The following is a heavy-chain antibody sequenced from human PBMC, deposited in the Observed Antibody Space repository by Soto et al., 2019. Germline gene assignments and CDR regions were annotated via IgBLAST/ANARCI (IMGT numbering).Heavy chain of an antibody. CDR2: IYYSGST. CDR3: ARSSISKKIDY. CDR1: GGSINSGGYY. D-gene: IGHD2-2*01. Sequence: HVQLQESGPGLVKPSQTLTLTCSVSGGSINSGGYYWTWIRQHPGKGLEWIGNIYYSGSTSYKPSLKSRVTISIDTSKTHFSLKLSSVTAADTAVYYCARSSISKKIDYWGQGTLVTVSS. V-gene: IGHV4-31*03. J-gene: IGHJ4*02.